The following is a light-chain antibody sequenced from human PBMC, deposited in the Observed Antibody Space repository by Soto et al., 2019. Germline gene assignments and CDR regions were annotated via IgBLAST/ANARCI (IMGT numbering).Light chain of an antibody. CDR3: QQYDSYSGT. CDR2: RAS. J-gene: IGKJ3*01. CDR1: HSINSS. Sequence: DIQMTQSPSTLSASVGDRVTITCRASHSINSSLAWYQKKPGKAPRLLIYRASSLEGGVPSRFSGSGSGADCTLSSSSVQPDDFATYYGQQYDSYSGTFGPGTKVDIK. V-gene: IGKV1-5*03.